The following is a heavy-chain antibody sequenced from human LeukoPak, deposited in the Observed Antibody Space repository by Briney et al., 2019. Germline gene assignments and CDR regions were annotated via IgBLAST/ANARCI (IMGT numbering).Heavy chain of an antibody. CDR3: ARDVGSSGWYGGFTVA. CDR1: GGSISSGDYY. CDR2: IYYSGST. Sequence: PSETLSLTCTVSGGSISSGDYYWSWIRQPPGKGLEWIGYIYYSGSTYYNPSPKSRVTISVDTPKNQFSLKLSSVTAADTAVYYCARDVGSSGWYGGFTVAWGQGTLVTVSS. V-gene: IGHV4-30-4*08. D-gene: IGHD6-19*01. J-gene: IGHJ5*02.